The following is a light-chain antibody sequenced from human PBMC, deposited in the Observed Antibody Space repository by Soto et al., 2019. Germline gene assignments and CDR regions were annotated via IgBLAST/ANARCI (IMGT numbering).Light chain of an antibody. CDR3: QSYDNSLSGVL. Sequence: QSVLTQPPSVSGAPGQRVTISCTGSSSNIGAGYVVHWYQHLPGTAPKLLIYGNNNRPSGVPDRFSGSKSGTSASLAITGLQAEDEADYSCQSYDNSLSGVLFGGGTKLTVL. CDR2: GNN. CDR1: SSNIGAGYV. V-gene: IGLV1-40*01. J-gene: IGLJ2*01.